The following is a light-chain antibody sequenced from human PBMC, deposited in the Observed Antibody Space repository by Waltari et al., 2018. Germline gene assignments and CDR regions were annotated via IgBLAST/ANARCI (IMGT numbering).Light chain of an antibody. CDR2: EVT. J-gene: IGLJ2*01. Sequence: QSALTQPPSASGSPGQSVTISCPGTSSAVGAYVSRYQQHPGKAPKLMISEVTKRPSGVPDRFSGSKSGNTASLTVSGLQAEDEADYYCSSYAGSNNLVFGGGTKLTVL. CDR3: SSYAGSNNLV. V-gene: IGLV2-8*01. CDR1: SSAVGAY.